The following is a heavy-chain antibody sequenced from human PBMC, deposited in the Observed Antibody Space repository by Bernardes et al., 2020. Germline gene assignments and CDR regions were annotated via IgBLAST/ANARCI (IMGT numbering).Heavy chain of an antibody. CDR2: INWNGDTT. Sequence: GGSLRLSCAASGFTFDDYGMIWVRQAPGKGLEWVSCINWNGDTTVYAESVKGRFTISRDNAKNSLFLQMNSLRAEDTAFYYCARYVGANYFFDYWGQGTLVTVSS. V-gene: IGHV3-20*04. CDR1: GFTFDDYG. CDR3: ARYVGANYFFDY. D-gene: IGHD1-26*01. J-gene: IGHJ4*02.